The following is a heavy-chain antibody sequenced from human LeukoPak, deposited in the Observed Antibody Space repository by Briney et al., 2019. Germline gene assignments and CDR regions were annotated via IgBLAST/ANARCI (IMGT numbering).Heavy chain of an antibody. CDR3: ARDGSLPDY. Sequence: GGSLRLSCATSGFSFSNYWMHWVRQAPGEGLVWVARINSDETGTSYADSVKGRFTISRDNAKNTLYLQMNSLRAEDTAVYYCARDGSLPDYWGQGTLVTVSS. J-gene: IGHJ4*02. CDR2: INSDETGT. V-gene: IGHV3-74*01. CDR1: GFSFSNYW.